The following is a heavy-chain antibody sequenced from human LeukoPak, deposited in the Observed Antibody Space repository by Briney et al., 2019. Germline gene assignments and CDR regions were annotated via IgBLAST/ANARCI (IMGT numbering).Heavy chain of an antibody. CDR1: GFTFSNHA. V-gene: IGHV3-23*01. CDR3: AKDAEYSSSWCDIQH. Sequence: GGSLRLSCVASGFTFSNHAVSWVRQAPGKGLEWVSVISGSSGSTYYADSVKGRFTLSRDNSKNTLYLQMNSLRAEDTAVYYCAKDAEYSSSWCDIQHWGQGTLVTVSS. D-gene: IGHD6-13*01. J-gene: IGHJ1*01. CDR2: ISGSSGST.